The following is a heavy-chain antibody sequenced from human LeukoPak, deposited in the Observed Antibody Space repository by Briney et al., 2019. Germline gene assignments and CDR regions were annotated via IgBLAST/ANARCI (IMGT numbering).Heavy chain of an antibody. Sequence: PGGSLRLSCAASGFTFSSYAVSWVRQAPGKGLEWVSAISSNGGGTFYAGSVKGRFTISRDNSKNALYLQMNSLRAEDTAVYYCAKDQAPPYDSSGYCPDWGQGTLVTVSS. CDR2: ISSNGGGT. D-gene: IGHD3-22*01. J-gene: IGHJ1*01. CDR3: AKDQAPPYDSSGYCPD. CDR1: GFTFSSYA. V-gene: IGHV3-23*01.